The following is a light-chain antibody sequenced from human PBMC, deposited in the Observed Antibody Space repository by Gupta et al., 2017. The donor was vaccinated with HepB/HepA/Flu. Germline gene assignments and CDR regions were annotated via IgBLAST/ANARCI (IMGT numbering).Light chain of an antibody. CDR1: QSVSSSY. CDR3: QQYGNSPLYT. J-gene: IGKJ2*01. Sequence: EIVLTQSPGTLSLSPGERATLSCRASQSVSSSYLAWYQQKPGQAPRLLIYGASNRATGVPDRFSGSGYGEDFTLTITRGEPEDFAVYYCQQYGNSPLYTFGQGTKLEIK. V-gene: IGKV3-20*01. CDR2: GAS.